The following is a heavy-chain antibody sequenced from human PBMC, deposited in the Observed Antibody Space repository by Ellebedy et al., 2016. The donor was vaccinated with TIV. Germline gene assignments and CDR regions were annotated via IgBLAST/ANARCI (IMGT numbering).Heavy chain of an antibody. J-gene: IGHJ6*02. Sequence: GGPLRLSXAASGFTFSRYDMHWVRQSTRKGLEWVASIDNAGDTYYPGSVKGRFTISRENAKNSLYLQMNSLRVEDTAVYYCTRFEIISGGGYGMDVWGQGTTVTVSS. V-gene: IGHV3-13*01. CDR1: GFTFSRYD. CDR2: IDNAGDT. D-gene: IGHD3-16*01. CDR3: TRFEIISGGGYGMDV.